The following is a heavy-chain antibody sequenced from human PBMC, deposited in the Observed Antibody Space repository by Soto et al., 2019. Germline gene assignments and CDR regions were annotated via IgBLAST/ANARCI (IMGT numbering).Heavy chain of an antibody. J-gene: IGHJ3*02. CDR1: GFTFSSYS. V-gene: IGHV3-21*01. Sequence: GGSLRLSCAASGFTFSSYSMNWVRQAPGKGLEWVSSISSSSSYIYYADSVKGRFTISRDNAKNSLYLQMNSLRAEDTAVYYCAGAAGWGDAFDIWGQGTMVTVSS. CDR2: ISSSSSYI. D-gene: IGHD6-13*01. CDR3: AGAAGWGDAFDI.